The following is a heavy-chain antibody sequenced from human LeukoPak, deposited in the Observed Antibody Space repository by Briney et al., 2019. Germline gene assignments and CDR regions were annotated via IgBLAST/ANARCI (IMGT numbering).Heavy chain of an antibody. CDR1: GGSINVYY. Sequence: PSETLSLTCSVSGGSINVYYWNWIRQSPGKGLEWIGSISYSGSTNYNPSLKSRVTISMDTSKNRFSLKVSSVIAADTAMYYCARDLGYCSSTSCYLDAFDIWGQGTMVTVSS. J-gene: IGHJ3*02. V-gene: IGHV4-59*01. D-gene: IGHD2-2*01. CDR3: ARDLGYCSSTSCYLDAFDI. CDR2: ISYSGST.